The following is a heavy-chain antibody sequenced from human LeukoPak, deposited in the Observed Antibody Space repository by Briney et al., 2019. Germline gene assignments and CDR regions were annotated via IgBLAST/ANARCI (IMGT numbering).Heavy chain of an antibody. CDR2: IKKDGSEK. Sequence: GGSLRLFCAASGFTFSSYWMSWVRQAPGKGLEWVANIKKDGSEKYYVDSVKGRFTISRDHAKNSLYLQMNSLRAEDTAVYYCVRGGGYYEDFDYWGQGTLVTVSS. D-gene: IGHD3-22*01. CDR3: VRGGGYYEDFDY. CDR1: GFTFSSYW. V-gene: IGHV3-7*01. J-gene: IGHJ4*02.